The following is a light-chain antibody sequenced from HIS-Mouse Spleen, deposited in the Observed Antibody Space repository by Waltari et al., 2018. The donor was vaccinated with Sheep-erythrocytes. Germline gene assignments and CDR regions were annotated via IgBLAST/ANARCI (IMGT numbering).Light chain of an antibody. CDR3: QAGDSSTGVV. CDR1: NIGSKN. V-gene: IGLV3-9*01. J-gene: IGLJ2*01. Sequence: SYELTQPLSVSVALGQTARITCGGNNIGSKNVHWYQQKPGQAPVLVIYRDSTRPSGIPERFSGSNSGNPATLTISRAQAGEEAYYYCQAGDSSTGVVFGGGTKLTVL. CDR2: RDS.